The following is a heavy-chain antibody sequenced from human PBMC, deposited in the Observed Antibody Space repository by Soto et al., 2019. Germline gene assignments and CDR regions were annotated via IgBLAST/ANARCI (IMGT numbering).Heavy chain of an antibody. D-gene: IGHD6-19*01. J-gene: IGHJ4*02. CDR2: LYYSGST. CDR1: GGSISSSSYY. CDR3: ASLQGYSSGWLDY. V-gene: IGHV4-39*01. Sequence: QLQLQESGPGLVKPSETLSLTCTVSGGSISSSSYYWGWIRQPPGKGLEGIGSLYYSGSTYYNPALKSRVTISVDTSTNQFSLKLSSVTAADTAVYYCASLQGYSSGWLDYWGQGTLVTVSS.